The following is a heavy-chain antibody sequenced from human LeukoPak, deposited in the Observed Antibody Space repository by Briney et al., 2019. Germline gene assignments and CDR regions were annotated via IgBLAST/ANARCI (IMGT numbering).Heavy chain of an antibody. CDR1: GFTFSSYA. CDR3: AKSLTRGSIAARRDY. J-gene: IGHJ4*02. V-gene: IGHV3-23*01. CDR2: ISGSGGST. Sequence: GGSLRLSCAASGFTFSSYAMSWVRQAPGKGVEWVSAISGSGGSTYYADSVKGRFTISRDNSKNTLYLQMNSLRAEDTAVYYCAKSLTRGSIAARRDYWGQGTLVTVSS. D-gene: IGHD6-6*01.